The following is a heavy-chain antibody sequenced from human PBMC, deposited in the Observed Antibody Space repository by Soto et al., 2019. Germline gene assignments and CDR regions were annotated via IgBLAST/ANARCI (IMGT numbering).Heavy chain of an antibody. D-gene: IGHD1-1*01. Sequence: CVRQQQGKGLEWIGYIYYSGSTYYNPSLKSRVTISVDTSKNQFSLKLSSVTAADTALFFCNDTATTVIYF. CDR2: IYYSGST. V-gene: IGHV4-30-4*06. J-gene: IGHJ4*01. CDR3: NDTATTVIYF.